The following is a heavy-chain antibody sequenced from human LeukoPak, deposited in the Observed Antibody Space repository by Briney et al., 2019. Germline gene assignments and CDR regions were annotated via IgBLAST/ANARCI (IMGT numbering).Heavy chain of an antibody. V-gene: IGHV4-4*02. CDR1: GDSISSGNW. J-gene: IGHJ4*02. D-gene: IGHD3-10*01. CDR3: ARAGTYNLDY. Sequence: SETLSPTCAVSGDSISSGNWWSWVRQPPEKGLEWIGETHHRGTTHYNPSLKSRVTITVDKSKNQLSLRLSSVTAADTAVYYCARAGTYNLDYWGQGTLATVSS. CDR2: THHRGTT.